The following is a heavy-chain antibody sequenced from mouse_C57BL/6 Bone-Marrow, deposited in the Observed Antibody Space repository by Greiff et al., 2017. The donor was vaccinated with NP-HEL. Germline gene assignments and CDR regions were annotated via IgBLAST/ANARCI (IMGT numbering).Heavy chain of an antibody. CDR1: GYTFTSYG. D-gene: IGHD4-1*01. CDR2: IYPRSGNT. Sequence: QVQLQQSGAELARPGASVKLSCKASGYTFTSYGISWVKQRTGQGLEWIGEIYPRSGNTYYNEKFKGKATLTADKSSSAAYMELRSLTSEDSAVSFCARGGAGTGFAYWGQEALVTVSA. V-gene: IGHV1-81*01. CDR3: ARGGAGTGFAY. J-gene: IGHJ3*01.